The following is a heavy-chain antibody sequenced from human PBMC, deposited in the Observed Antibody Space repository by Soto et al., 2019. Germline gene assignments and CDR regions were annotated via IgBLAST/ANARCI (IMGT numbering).Heavy chain of an antibody. CDR2: MTHTGST. D-gene: IGHD3-10*01. CDR3: ARGGN. V-gene: IGHV4-34*01. Sequence: QVQLQQWGAGLLKPSETLFLTCAVFGVSLSGYYWSWIRQPPGKGLEWIGEMTHTGSTNYSPSLKTRLTTSSDTSKSHCSLRLSSVTVAETAVYYCARGGNWGQGTLVTVSS. J-gene: IGHJ4*02. CDR1: GVSLSGYY.